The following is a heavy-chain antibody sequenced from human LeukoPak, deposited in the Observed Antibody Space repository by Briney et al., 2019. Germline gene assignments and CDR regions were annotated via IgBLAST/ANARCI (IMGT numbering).Heavy chain of an antibody. CDR3: ARQAYDTGYDAFDI. V-gene: IGHV4-4*07. D-gene: IGHD3-22*01. CDR1: GGSMSSYY. J-gene: IGHJ3*02. CDR2: VYSSGST. Sequence: PSETLSLTCTVSGGSMSSYYWSWIRQPAGKGLEWVGRVYSSGSTNYNPSLKSRLAMSVDTSKNQFSLKLISVTAVDTAVYYCARQAYDTGYDAFDIWGQGTMVTVSS.